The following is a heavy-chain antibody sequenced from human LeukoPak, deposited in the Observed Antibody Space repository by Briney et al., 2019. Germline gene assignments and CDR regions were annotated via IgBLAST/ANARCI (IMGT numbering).Heavy chain of an antibody. J-gene: IGHJ4*02. D-gene: IGHD3-10*01. CDR1: GGSFSGYY. CDR2: INHSGST. Sequence: SETLSLTCAVYGGSFSGYYWSWIRQPPGKGLEWIGEINHSGSTNYNPSLKSRVTISVDTSKNQFSLKLSSVTAADTAVYYCARLRRAGYYGSGSLRVYFDYWGQGTLVTVSS. CDR3: ARLRRAGYYGSGSLRVYFDY. V-gene: IGHV4-34*01.